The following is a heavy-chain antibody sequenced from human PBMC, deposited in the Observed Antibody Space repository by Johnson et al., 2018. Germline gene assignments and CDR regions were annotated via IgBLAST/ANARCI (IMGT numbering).Heavy chain of an antibody. CDR3: ARGPARYGYGMDV. D-gene: IGHD5-18*01. V-gene: IGHV3-30*03. J-gene: IGHJ6*02. Sequence: QVELGEGGGGVVQPGRSLRLCCAASGFTFSSYGMHWVRQAPGKGRERVAVISYDGSNKYDAEYVKGRFTISRDNSKNTLYLQMNSLRAGDTGGYYCARGPARYGYGMDVWGQGTTVTVSS. CDR2: ISYDGSNK. CDR1: GFTFSSYG.